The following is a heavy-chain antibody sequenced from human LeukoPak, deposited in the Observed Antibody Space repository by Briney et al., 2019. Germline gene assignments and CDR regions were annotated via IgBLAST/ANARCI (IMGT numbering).Heavy chain of an antibody. CDR1: GGTFSSYA. J-gene: IGHJ4*02. CDR3: ATGGDILTGSHSYYFDY. D-gene: IGHD3-9*01. V-gene: IGHV1-69*13. Sequence: ASVKVSCKASGGTFSSYAISWVRQAPGQGLEWMGGSIPIFGTANYAQKFQGRVTITADESTSTAYMELSSLRSEDTAVYYCATGGDILTGSHSYYFDYWGQGTLVIVSS. CDR2: SIPIFGTA.